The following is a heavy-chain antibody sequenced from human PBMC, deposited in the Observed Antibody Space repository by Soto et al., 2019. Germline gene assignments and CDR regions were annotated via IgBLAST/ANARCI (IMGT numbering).Heavy chain of an antibody. Sequence: QVQLVESGGGVVQPGRSLRISCAASGFAFTTYGMHWVRQAPGKGLEWLAFISYDGGTRYHSASVRGRFTISRDASKNTLYLLMDSLRPEDTAVYYCAKDFGRLLAATPDSWGQGTLVTVSS. CDR1: GFAFTTYG. V-gene: IGHV3-30*18. CDR2: ISYDGGTR. CDR3: AKDFGRLLAATPDS. J-gene: IGHJ4*02. D-gene: IGHD2-15*01.